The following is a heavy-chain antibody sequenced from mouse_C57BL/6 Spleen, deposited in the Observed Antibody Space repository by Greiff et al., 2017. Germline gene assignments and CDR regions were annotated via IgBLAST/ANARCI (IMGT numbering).Heavy chain of an antibody. Sequence: VQLKESGAELVRPGASVKLSCTASGFNIKDDYMHWVKQRPEQGLEWIGWIDPENGDTEYASKFQGKATITADTSSNTAYLQRSSLTSEDTAVYYCTTSTMITTGFAYWGQGTLVTVSA. CDR2: IDPENGDT. J-gene: IGHJ3*01. V-gene: IGHV14-4*01. D-gene: IGHD2-4*01. CDR1: GFNIKDDY. CDR3: TTSTMITTGFAY.